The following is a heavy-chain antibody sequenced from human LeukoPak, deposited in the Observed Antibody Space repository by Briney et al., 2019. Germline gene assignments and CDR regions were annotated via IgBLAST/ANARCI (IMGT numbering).Heavy chain of an antibody. CDR2: IKQDGSEK. J-gene: IGHJ3*02. CDR3: ARDSYYDSSGYYSGGAFDI. CDR1: GFTFSSYW. Sequence: PGGSLRLSCAASGFTFSSYWMSWVRQAPGKGLEWVANIKQDGSEKYYVDSVKGRFTISRDNAKNSLYLQMNSLRAEDTAVYYCARDSYYDSSGYYSGGAFDIWGQGTMVTVSS. V-gene: IGHV3-7*01. D-gene: IGHD3-22*01.